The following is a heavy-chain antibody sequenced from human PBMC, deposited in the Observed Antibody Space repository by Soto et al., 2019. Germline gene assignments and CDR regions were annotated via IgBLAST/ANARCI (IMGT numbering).Heavy chain of an antibody. CDR3: ARTLTARRPFDC. CDR2: IYSGGST. D-gene: IGHD1-1*01. J-gene: IGHJ4*02. V-gene: IGHV3-66*01. Sequence: EVQLVESGGGLVQPGGSLRLSCAASGFTVSSNYMSWVRQAPGRGLEWVSVIYSGGSTYYADSVKGRFTISRDNSKKTLYLQMNSLRAEDTAVYYCARTLTARRPFDCWGQGTLVTVSS. CDR1: GFTVSSNY.